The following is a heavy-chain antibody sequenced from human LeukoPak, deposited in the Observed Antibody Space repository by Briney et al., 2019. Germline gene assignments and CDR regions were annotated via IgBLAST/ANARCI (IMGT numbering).Heavy chain of an antibody. Sequence: PGGSLRLSCGASGFTFSTSWMIWVRQAPGKGLEWVANLNQDGGEKYYVDSVKGRFTISRDNGRNSLYLQMDSLRVKDTAVYYCVRGLYGYWGQGTLVTVSS. CDR1: GFTFSTSW. CDR2: LNQDGGEK. D-gene: IGHD4-17*01. V-gene: IGHV3-7*03. J-gene: IGHJ4*02. CDR3: VRGLYGY.